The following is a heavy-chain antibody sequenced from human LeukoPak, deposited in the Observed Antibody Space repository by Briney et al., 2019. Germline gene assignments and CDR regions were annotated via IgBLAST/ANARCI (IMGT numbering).Heavy chain of an antibody. Sequence: SETLSLTCAVYGGSLSGYYWSWIRQPPGKGLEWIGEINHSGSTHYNPSLKSRVTISVDTAKNQFSLKLSSVTAADTAVYYCARGGNVYYGSGSYYNWFDPWGQGTLVTVSS. D-gene: IGHD3-10*01. CDR1: GGSLSGYY. V-gene: IGHV4-34*01. CDR2: INHSGST. J-gene: IGHJ5*02. CDR3: ARGGNVYYGSGSYYNWFDP.